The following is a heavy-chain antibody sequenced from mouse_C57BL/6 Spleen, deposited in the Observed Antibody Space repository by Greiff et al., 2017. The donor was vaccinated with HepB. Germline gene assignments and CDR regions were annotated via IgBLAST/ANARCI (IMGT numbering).Heavy chain of an antibody. V-gene: IGHV1-69*01. J-gene: IGHJ3*01. Sequence: QVQLKQSGAELVMPGASVKLSCKASGYTFTSYWMHWVKQRPGQGLEWIGEIDPSDSYTIYNQKFKGKSTSTVDKSSSTAYMQPRSLTSEDSAVYYCAVSTMVTTPFAYWGQGTLVTVSA. CDR2: IDPSDSYT. CDR3: AVSTMVTTPFAY. D-gene: IGHD2-2*01. CDR1: GYTFTSYW.